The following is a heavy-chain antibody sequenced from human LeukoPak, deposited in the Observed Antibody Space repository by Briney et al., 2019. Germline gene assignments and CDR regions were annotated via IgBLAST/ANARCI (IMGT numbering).Heavy chain of an antibody. V-gene: IGHV1-3*01. CDR2: INAGNGNT. D-gene: IGHD2-2*01. CDR1: GYTFTSYA. CDR3: ARSAATEYNWFDP. J-gene: IGHJ5*02. Sequence: GASVKVSCKASGYTFTSYAMHWVRQAPGQRLEWMGWINAGNGNTKYSQKFQGRVTITADESTSTAYMELSSLRSEDTAVYYCARSAATEYNWFDPWGQGTLVTVSS.